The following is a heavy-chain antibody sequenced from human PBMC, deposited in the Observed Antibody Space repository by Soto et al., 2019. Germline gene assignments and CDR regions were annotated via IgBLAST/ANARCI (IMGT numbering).Heavy chain of an antibody. Sequence: PGGSLRLACAASGFTFSTFIMHWVRQAPGKGLEWLSYIGGSGGSISYADSVKGRFTISRDNGKNTLYLQMSSLRDEDTAVYYCARDLAWAFDSWGQGALVTVSS. CDR3: ARDLAWAFDS. J-gene: IGHJ4*02. CDR2: IGGSGGSI. V-gene: IGHV3-48*02. D-gene: IGHD1-26*01. CDR1: GFTFSTFI.